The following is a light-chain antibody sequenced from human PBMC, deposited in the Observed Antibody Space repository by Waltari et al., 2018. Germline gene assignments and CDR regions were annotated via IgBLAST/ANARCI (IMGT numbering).Light chain of an antibody. CDR3: QQYYTFPPT. J-gene: IGKJ3*01. V-gene: IGKV4-1*01. CDR2: WAS. CDR1: QNLLYSSNNKNY. Sequence: DIVMTQSPDSLSVSLGERATINCKSGQNLLYSSNNKNYLALYQQKPGPPPKLLISWASTRNSGVPDRFSGSGSETDFTLTISNLQAEDVAVYYCQQYYTFPPTFGPGTKVDFK.